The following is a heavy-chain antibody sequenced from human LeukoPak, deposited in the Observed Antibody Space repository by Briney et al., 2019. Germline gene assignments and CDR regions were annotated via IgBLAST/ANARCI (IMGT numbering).Heavy chain of an antibody. Sequence: SETLSLTCTVSGGSISSNSYFWGWIRQPPGKGLEWIGSIYYTGSTYNNPSLKSRVTMSVDTSKNQFSLKLSSVTAADTAVYYCARYNSDFDYWGQGTLVTVSS. V-gene: IGHV4-39*01. CDR3: ARYNSDFDY. CDR1: GGSISSNSYF. CDR2: IYYTGST. D-gene: IGHD1-26*01. J-gene: IGHJ4*02.